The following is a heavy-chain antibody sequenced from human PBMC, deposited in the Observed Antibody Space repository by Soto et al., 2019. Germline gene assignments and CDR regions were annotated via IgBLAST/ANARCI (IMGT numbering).Heavy chain of an antibody. CDR3: SRYQPGDSSGYGLGY. CDR2: ISSSSSYI. CDR1: GFTFSSYS. Sequence: EVQLVASGGGLVKPGGSLRLSCAASGFTFSSYSMNLVRQAPGKGLEWVSSISSSSSYIYYAASVKGRFTISRDNAKNSLYVQMISLRADDTALYYGSRYQPGDSSGYGLGYWGQGTRVTVSS. V-gene: IGHV3-21*01. J-gene: IGHJ4*02. D-gene: IGHD5-18*01.